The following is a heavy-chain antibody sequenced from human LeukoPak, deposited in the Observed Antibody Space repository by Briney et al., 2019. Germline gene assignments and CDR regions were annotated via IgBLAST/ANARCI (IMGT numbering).Heavy chain of an antibody. CDR1: GGTFSSYA. J-gene: IGHJ6*03. CDR3: ARVRLTTTNYYYMDV. V-gene: IGHV1-69*06. CDR2: IIPIFGTA. D-gene: IGHD1-1*01. Sequence: GASVKVSCKASGGTFSSYAISWVRQAPGQGLEWMGGIIPIFGTANYAQKFQGRVTITADKSTSTAYMELSSLRSEDTAVYYCARVRLTTTNYYYMDVWGKGTTVTVSS.